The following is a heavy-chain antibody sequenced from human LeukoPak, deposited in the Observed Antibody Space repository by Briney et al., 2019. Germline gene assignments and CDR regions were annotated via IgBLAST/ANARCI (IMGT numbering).Heavy chain of an antibody. D-gene: IGHD2-21*02. CDR2: ISGSGGST. J-gene: IGHJ4*02. Sequence: GGSLRLSCAASGFTFSSYAMSWVRQAPGKGLGWVSAISGSGGSTYYADSVKGRFTISRDNSKNTLYLQMNSLRAEDTAVYYCAKGLICGGDCYASDYWGQGTLVTVSS. V-gene: IGHV3-23*01. CDR1: GFTFSSYA. CDR3: AKGLICGGDCYASDY.